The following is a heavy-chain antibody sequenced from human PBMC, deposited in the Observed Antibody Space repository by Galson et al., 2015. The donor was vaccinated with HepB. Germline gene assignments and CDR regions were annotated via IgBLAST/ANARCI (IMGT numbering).Heavy chain of an antibody. CDR3: ASLETRGMTTMPFDY. V-gene: IGHV3-30-3*02. J-gene: IGHJ4*02. D-gene: IGHD5-24*01. CDR1: GFTFSHYA. CDR2: ISYDGIDK. Sequence: SLRLSCAASGFTFSHYAFHWVRQAPGKGLEWVALISYDGIDKYYADSLKGRFTISRDKSKNRLFLQMNNMRGEDTALYYCASLETRGMTTMPFDYWGQGTLVTVSS.